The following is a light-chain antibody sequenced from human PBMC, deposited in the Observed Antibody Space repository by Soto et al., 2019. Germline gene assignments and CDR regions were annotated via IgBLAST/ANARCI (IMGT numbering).Light chain of an antibody. CDR2: EVT. V-gene: IGLV2-8*01. J-gene: IGLJ1*01. CDR3: SSYGGSNNFV. Sequence: QSALTQPPSASGSPGQSVTISCTGTSSDVGGYNFVSWYQHFPGKAPKLIIYEVTKRPSGVPDRFSGSKSGNTASLTVSGLQTDDEADYYRSSYGGSNNFVFGTGTKATVL. CDR1: SSDVGGYNF.